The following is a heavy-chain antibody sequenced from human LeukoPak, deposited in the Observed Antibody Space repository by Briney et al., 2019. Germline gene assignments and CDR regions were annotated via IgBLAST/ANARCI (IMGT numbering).Heavy chain of an antibody. CDR1: GGSFSGYY. CDR2: INHSGST. J-gene: IGHJ4*02. Sequence: SETLSLTCAVYGGSFSGYYWSWIRQPPGKGLEWIGEINHSGSTNYNPSLKSRVTISVDTSKNQFSLKLSSVTAADTAVYYCARESPAYYYDSSGYYQGRFDYWGQGTLVTVSS. CDR3: ARESPAYYYDSSGYYQGRFDY. V-gene: IGHV4-34*01. D-gene: IGHD3-22*01.